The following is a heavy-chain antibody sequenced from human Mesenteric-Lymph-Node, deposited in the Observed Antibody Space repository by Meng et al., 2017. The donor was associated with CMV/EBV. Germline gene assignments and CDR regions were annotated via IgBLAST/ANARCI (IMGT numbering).Heavy chain of an antibody. V-gene: IGHV4-34*01. D-gene: IGHD4-11*01. J-gene: IGHJ4*02. Sequence: VYGGSFSGYSWSWIRQPPGKGLEWIGEINHSGSTNYNPSLKSRVTISVDTSKNQFSLKLSSVTAADTAVYYCARGRYSNYNYYFDYWGQGTLVTVSS. CDR2: INHSGST. CDR1: GGSFSGYS. CDR3: ARGRYSNYNYYFDY.